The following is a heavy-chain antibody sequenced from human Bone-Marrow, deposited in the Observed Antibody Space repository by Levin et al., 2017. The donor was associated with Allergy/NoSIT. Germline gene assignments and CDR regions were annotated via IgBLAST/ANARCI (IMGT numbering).Heavy chain of an antibody. V-gene: IGHV3-33*01. CDR1: GFSTSVYA. CDR2: LWFDGSET. J-gene: IGHJ6*03. Sequence: PGGSLRLSCEASGFSTSVYAMHWVRQAPGKGQEWVAGLWFDGSETIYADSVKGRFIISRDDSKNTLYLQMNSLRGEDTAVYHCGRVPFSGSQYIYYMDVWGKGTTVTVS. D-gene: IGHD1-1*01. CDR3: GRVPFSGSQYIYYMDV.